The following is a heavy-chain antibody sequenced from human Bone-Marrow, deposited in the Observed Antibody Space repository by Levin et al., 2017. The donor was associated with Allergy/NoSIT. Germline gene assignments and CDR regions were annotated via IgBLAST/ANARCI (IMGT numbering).Heavy chain of an antibody. Sequence: SCASSGFTFSGYWMARVRQAPGKGLEWVANINRDGGDGYYVDSVKGRFTISRDNARNSLDLQMNSLRVEDTAVYYCARNGAWSFEFWGQGTLVTVSS. CDR1: GFTFSGYW. D-gene: IGHD2-8*01. CDR2: INRDGGDG. CDR3: ARNGAWSFEF. V-gene: IGHV3-7*02. J-gene: IGHJ4*02.